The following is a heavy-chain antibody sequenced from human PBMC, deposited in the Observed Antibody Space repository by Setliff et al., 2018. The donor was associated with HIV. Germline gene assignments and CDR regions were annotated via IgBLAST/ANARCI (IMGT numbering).Heavy chain of an antibody. Sequence: ASVKVSCKASGYSFSGYYLHWVRRAPGQGLEWMGWINPNSGATNYAQNFQGRVTMTRDTSISTACMDLSSLTSDDTAVYYCAVASIVPTARWNHWGRGTLVTVSS. CDR2: INPNSGAT. V-gene: IGHV1-2*02. D-gene: IGHD1-26*01. J-gene: IGHJ5*02. CDR3: AVASIVPTARWNH. CDR1: GYSFSGYY.